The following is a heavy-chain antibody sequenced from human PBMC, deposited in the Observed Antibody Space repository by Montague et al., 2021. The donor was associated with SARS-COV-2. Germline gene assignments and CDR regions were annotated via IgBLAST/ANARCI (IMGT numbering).Heavy chain of an antibody. V-gene: IGHV4-31*03. CDR2: MYGSGST. CDR1: GGSISNGGYY. Sequence: TLSLTCTVSGGSISNGGYYCSWIRQHPGKGLEWIGYMYGSGSTYYNPSLTSRVTMSLDTSKNQFSLKLSSVTAADTAVYYCARGDGVVVAAPYIWGQGTMATVSS. D-gene: IGHD2-15*01. CDR3: ARGDGVVVAAPYI. J-gene: IGHJ3*02.